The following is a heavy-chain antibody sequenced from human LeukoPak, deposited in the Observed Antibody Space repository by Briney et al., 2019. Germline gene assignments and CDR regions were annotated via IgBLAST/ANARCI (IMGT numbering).Heavy chain of an antibody. V-gene: IGHV3-9*03. J-gene: IGHJ4*02. Sequence: GRSLRHSCAASGFTFDDYAMHWVRQAPGKGLEWVSGISWNSGSIGYADSVKGRFTISRDNAKNSLYLQMNSLRAADMALYYCAKAGHGDYIDYWGQGTLVTVSS. CDR1: GFTFDDYA. D-gene: IGHD4-17*01. CDR3: AKAGHGDYIDY. CDR2: ISWNSGSI.